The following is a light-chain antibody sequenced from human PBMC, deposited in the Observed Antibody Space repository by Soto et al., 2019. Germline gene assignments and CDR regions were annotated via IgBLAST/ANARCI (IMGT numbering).Light chain of an antibody. Sequence: IWMTQSPSLLSASTGDRVTITCRASQGISSYLAWYQQKPGKAPKLLIYAASTLQSGVPSRFSGSGSGTEFTLTISSLQPEDFATYYCQQLNSYSLTFGGGTKVEIK. J-gene: IGKJ4*01. CDR1: QGISSY. CDR2: AAS. V-gene: IGKV1-9*01. CDR3: QQLNSYSLT.